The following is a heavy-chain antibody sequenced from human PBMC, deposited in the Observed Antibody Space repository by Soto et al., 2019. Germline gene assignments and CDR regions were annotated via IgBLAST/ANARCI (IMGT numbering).Heavy chain of an antibody. CDR2: ISYDGSNK. CDR1: GFTFSSYA. J-gene: IGHJ6*02. Sequence: QVQLVESGGGVVQPGRSLRLSYAASGFTFSSYAMHWVRQAPGKGLEWVAVISYDGSNKYYADSVKGRFTISRDNSKNTLYLQMNSLRAEDTAVYYCASHNRHYYYYGMDVWGQGTTVTVSS. CDR3: ASHNRHYYYYGMDV. V-gene: IGHV3-30-3*01. D-gene: IGHD1-20*01.